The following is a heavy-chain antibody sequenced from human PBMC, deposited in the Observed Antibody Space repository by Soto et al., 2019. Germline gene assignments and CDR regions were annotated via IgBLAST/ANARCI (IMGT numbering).Heavy chain of an antibody. V-gene: IGHV1-69*18. J-gene: IGHJ6*02. CDR1: GGTFSRSG. CDR2: IVPSVDTT. CDR3: ARCPQPPDPGDPYAVDV. D-gene: IGHD2-21*02. Sequence: QVQLVQAGTEVKKPGASVKVSCKASGGTFSRSGFHWVRQAPGQGLEWMGMIVPSVDTTNYAQQIQARVTISADQFASIVHIELRSLRSEETAVYYCARCPQPPDPGDPYAVDVWGQGTRVIVSS.